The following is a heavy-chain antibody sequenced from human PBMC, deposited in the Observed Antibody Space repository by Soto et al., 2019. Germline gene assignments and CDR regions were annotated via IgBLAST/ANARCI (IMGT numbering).Heavy chain of an antibody. CDR3: AREGYYGSRSYFNYYYFYMDV. CDR2: INAGNGNT. D-gene: IGHD3-10*01. CDR1: GYTFTDYA. Sequence: QVQLVQSGAEVKKPGASVRVSCKASGYTFTDYAIHWVRQAPGQRLEWVGWINAGNGNTEYSQTFQDRITIARDTSASTAYMELSSLRSEDTAVFYCAREGYYGSRSYFNYYYFYMDVWGKGTTVTVSS. V-gene: IGHV1-3*01. J-gene: IGHJ6*03.